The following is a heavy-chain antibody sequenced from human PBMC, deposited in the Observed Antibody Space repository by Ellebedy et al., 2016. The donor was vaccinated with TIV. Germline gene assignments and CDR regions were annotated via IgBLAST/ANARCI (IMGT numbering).Heavy chain of an antibody. J-gene: IGHJ6*02. CDR2: INPNSDDT. Sequence: AASVKVSCKASGYTFTGYYIHWVRQAPGQGLEWVGWINPNSDDTNYAQKFQGRITMTWDTSINTAYTELSRLRSDDTAVYCCARGMGPTTVSHYDSMDVWGQGTTVAVSS. CDR1: GYTFTGYY. CDR3: ARGMGPTTVSHYDSMDV. V-gene: IGHV1-2*02. D-gene: IGHD4-11*01.